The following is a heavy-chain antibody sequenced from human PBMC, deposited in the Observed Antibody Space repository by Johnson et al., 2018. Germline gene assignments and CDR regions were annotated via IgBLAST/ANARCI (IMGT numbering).Heavy chain of an antibody. Sequence: YADSVKGRFTISRDNSKNTLFLQMNSLRAEDTAVYYCARDGDHPTARTNAFDIWGQGTMVTVSS. V-gene: IGHV3-33*01. D-gene: IGHD6-6*01. CDR3: ARDGDHPTARTNAFDI. J-gene: IGHJ3*02.